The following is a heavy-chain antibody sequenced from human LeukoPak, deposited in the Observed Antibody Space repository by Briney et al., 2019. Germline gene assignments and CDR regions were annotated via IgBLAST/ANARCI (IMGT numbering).Heavy chain of an antibody. CDR3: ARGPSCSSVSCYTTGLFDY. CDR2: ISSSSSSI. J-gene: IGHJ4*02. Sequence: GGSPRLSCTASGFTFNIYSMSWVRQAPGKGLEWVSSISSSSSSIYYADSLKGQFTISRDNAKNSLYLQMNNLRAEDTAVYYCARGPSCSSVSCYTTGLFDYWGRGTLVTVSS. CDR1: GFTFNIYS. V-gene: IGHV3-21*01. D-gene: IGHD2-15*01.